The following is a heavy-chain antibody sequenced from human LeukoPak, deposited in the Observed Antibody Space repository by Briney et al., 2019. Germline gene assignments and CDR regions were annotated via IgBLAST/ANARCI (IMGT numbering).Heavy chain of an antibody. V-gene: IGHV1-18*01. D-gene: IGHD3-10*01. CDR2: ISAYNGNT. J-gene: IGHJ4*02. Sequence: AASVKVSCKASGYTFTSYGISWVRQAPGQGLEWMGWISAYNGNTNYAQKLQGRVTMTTDTSTSTAYMELRSLRSDDTAVYYCASRAMVRGVIDYFDYWGQGTLVTVSS. CDR3: ASRAMVRGVIDYFDY. CDR1: GYTFTSYG.